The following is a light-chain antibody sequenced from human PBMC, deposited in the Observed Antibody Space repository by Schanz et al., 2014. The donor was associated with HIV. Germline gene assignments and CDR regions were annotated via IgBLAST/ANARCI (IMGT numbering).Light chain of an antibody. CDR3: QQYGSSPRT. J-gene: IGKJ5*01. CDR1: QSISSN. V-gene: IGKV3-20*01. Sequence: EMVMTQSPATLSVSPGERATLSCRASQSISSNLAWYQHKPGQAPRLLIFDAATRATGIPDRFSGSGSGTDFTLTVSRLEPEDFAVYFCQQYGSSPRTFGQGTRLDIK. CDR2: DAA.